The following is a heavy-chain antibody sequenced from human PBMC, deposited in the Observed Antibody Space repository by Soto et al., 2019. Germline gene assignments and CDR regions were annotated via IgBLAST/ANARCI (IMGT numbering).Heavy chain of an antibody. CDR2: INPSGGST. CDR3: ARDVFPQLVFVLGYGMDV. Sequence: ASVKVSCKASGYTFTSYYMHWVRQAPGQGLEWMGIINPSGGSTSYAQKFQGRVTMTRDTSTSTVYMELSSLRSEDTAVYYCARDVFPQLVFVLGYGMDVWGQGTTVTVSS. CDR1: GYTFTSYY. D-gene: IGHD6-6*01. V-gene: IGHV1-46*01. J-gene: IGHJ6*02.